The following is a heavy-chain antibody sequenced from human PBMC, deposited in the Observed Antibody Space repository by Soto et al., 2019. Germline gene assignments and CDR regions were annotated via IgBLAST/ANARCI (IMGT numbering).Heavy chain of an antibody. D-gene: IGHD2-15*01. CDR3: ARAGYFSGCTCFRGNCDY. V-gene: IGHV1-46*01. J-gene: IGHJ4*02. Sequence: QVQLVQSGAEVKRPGASVKVSCKASGYTFTTYYMHWVRQAPGQGLEWLGIINPNGGNTTYAQNFQGRVTITRDTSASTVSLELSSLRREDTAVYYCARAGYFSGCTCFRGNCDYWGQGTLVNVSA. CDR2: INPNGGNT. CDR1: GYTFTTYY.